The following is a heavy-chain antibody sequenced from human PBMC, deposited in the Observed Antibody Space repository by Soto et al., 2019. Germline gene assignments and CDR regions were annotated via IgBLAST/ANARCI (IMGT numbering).Heavy chain of an antibody. Sequence: QVQLVQSGAEVKKPGSSVKVSCKASGGTFSSYAISWVRQAPGQGLEWMGGIIPIFGTANYAQKFQGRVTITADESTSTAYMELSSLRSEDTAVYYCARERGDYYDSSGYVNDAFDIWGQGTMVTVSS. CDR2: IIPIFGTA. V-gene: IGHV1-69*01. D-gene: IGHD3-22*01. CDR1: GGTFSSYA. CDR3: ARERGDYYDSSGYVNDAFDI. J-gene: IGHJ3*02.